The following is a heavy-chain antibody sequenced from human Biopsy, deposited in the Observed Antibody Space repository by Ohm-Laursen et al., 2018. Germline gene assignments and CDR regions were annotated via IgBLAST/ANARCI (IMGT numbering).Heavy chain of an antibody. Sequence: GTLSLTRTVSGDSISSYYWSWIRQPPGKGLQWIGYVYYTGSTDYNPSLQSRVTISVDTSKNHLSLRLRSVTPADTAIYYCARDRGYYSDRTVPGYFDLWGRGTLVTVSS. CDR3: ARDRGYYSDRTVPGYFDL. CDR1: GDSISSYY. D-gene: IGHD3-22*01. J-gene: IGHJ2*01. V-gene: IGHV4-59*01. CDR2: VYYTGST.